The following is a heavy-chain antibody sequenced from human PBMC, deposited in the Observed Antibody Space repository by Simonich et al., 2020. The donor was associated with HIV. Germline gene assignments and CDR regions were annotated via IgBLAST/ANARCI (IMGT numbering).Heavy chain of an antibody. CDR3: ARGWDGSSSSLYDY. V-gene: IGHV3-7*01. CDR1: GFTFSNYW. CDR2: INQDGRQK. Sequence: EVQLVESGGGLVQPGGSLRLSCAGSGFTFSNYWMTWVRQAPGKGLEWVANINQDGRQKYYLDSVKGRFTISRDNAKNSLNLQMDSLRADDTAVYYCARGWDGSSSSLYDYWGQGTLVTVSS. D-gene: IGHD6-6*01. J-gene: IGHJ4*02.